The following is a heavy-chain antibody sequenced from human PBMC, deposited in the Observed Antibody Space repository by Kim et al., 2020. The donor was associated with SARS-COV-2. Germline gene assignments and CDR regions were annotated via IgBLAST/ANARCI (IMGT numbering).Heavy chain of an antibody. V-gene: IGHV4-34*01. Sequence: SETLSLTCAVYGGSFSGYYWRWIRQPPGKGLDWIGEIYHNGSTKYNPSLENRLTISAKTTKNQISLQQSSVTAADTAAYYCARESTEYGDSYFDYVGQG. CDR2: IYHNGST. D-gene: IGHD4-17*01. J-gene: IGHJ4*02. CDR1: GGSFSGYY. CDR3: ARESTEYGDSYFDY.